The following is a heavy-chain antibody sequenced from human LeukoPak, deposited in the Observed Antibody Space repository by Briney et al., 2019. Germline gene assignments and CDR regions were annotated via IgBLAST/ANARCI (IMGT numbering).Heavy chain of an antibody. CDR3: ARARDSSGYYYRASYYYYYMDV. CDR1: GGSISSYY. Sequence: SETLSLTCTVSGGSISSYYWSWIRQPPGKGLEWIGYIYYSGSTSYNPSLKSRVTISVDTSKNQFSLKLSSVTAADTAVYYCARARDSSGYYYRASYYYYYMDVWGKGTTVTISS. V-gene: IGHV4-59*01. D-gene: IGHD3-22*01. J-gene: IGHJ6*03. CDR2: IYYSGST.